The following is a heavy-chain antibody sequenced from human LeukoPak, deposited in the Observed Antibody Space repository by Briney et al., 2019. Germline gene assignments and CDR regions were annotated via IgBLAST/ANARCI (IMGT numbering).Heavy chain of an antibody. J-gene: IGHJ6*03. D-gene: IGHD2-21*02. CDR1: GFTFSSYG. Sequence: GGSLRLSCAASGFTFSSYGMHWVRQAPGKGLEWVAFIRYDGSNKYYADSVKGRFTISRDNSKNTLYLQMNSLRAEDTAVYYCARVRGPAIYYYYMDVWGKGTTVTVSS. V-gene: IGHV3-30*02. CDR2: IRYDGSNK. CDR3: ARVRGPAIYYYYMDV.